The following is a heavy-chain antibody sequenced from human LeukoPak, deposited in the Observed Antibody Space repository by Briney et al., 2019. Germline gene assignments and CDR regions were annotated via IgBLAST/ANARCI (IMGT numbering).Heavy chain of an antibody. V-gene: IGHV4-59*11. CDR2: IYYSGST. Sequence: PSETLSLTCTVSGGSIRSHYWNWIRQPPGKGLEWIGFIYYSGSTNYNPSLKSRVTISVDTSKNHFSLKLRSVTAADTAVYYCARDLDYWGQGTLVTVSS. CDR1: GGSIRSHY. J-gene: IGHJ4*02. CDR3: ARDLDY.